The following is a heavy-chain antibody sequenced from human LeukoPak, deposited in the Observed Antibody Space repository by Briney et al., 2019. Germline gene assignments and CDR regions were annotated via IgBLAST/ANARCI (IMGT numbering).Heavy chain of an antibody. CDR2: INPNSGGT. D-gene: IGHD2-2*01. CDR3: ARVGCSSTSCYLFAFDY. J-gene: IGHJ4*02. Sequence: GASVKVSCKASGYSFTGYYMHWVRQAPGQGLEWMGWINPNSGGTNYAQKFQGRVTMTRDTSISTAYMELSRLRSDDTAVYYCARVGCSSTSCYLFAFDYWGQGTLVTVSS. CDR1: GYSFTGYY. V-gene: IGHV1-2*02.